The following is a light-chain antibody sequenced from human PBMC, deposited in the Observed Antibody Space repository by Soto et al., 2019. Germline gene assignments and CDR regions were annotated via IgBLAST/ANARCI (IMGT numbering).Light chain of an antibody. Sequence: QSALTQPRSVSGSPGQSVTISCTGTSXDVGVYNYISCYQQYPGKAPKIMIYDVSKRPSGVPDRFSGSKSDNTASLTISRLQAEDDADYYCCSYACSYTVVFGIWPTDTVL. V-gene: IGLV2-11*01. CDR2: DVS. CDR3: CSYACSYTVV. CDR1: SXDVGVYNY. J-gene: IGLJ1*01.